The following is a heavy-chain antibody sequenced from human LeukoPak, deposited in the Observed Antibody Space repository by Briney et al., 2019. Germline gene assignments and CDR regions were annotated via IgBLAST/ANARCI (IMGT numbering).Heavy chain of an antibody. CDR1: GGSISSYY. J-gene: IGHJ6*02. V-gene: IGHV4-59*01. CDR2: IYYSGST. Sequence: PSETLSLTCTVSGGSISSYYWNWIRQPPGKGLEWIGYIYYSGSTNYNPSLKSRVTISVDTSKNQFSLKLSSVTAADTAVYYCASIAAAGRTPHGMDVWGQGTTVTVSS. CDR3: ASIAAAGRTPHGMDV. D-gene: IGHD6-13*01.